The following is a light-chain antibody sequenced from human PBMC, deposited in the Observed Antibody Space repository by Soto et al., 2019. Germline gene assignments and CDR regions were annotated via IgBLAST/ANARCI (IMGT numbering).Light chain of an antibody. V-gene: IGLV2-8*01. CDR2: ELT. J-gene: IGLJ1*01. CDR3: SSYAGSKNFV. Sequence: QSALAQPPSVSGSPGQSVTISCTGTSSDVGAYNYVSWYQQHPGKAPKLVIYELTKRPSGVPDRFSGSKSGDTASLTVSGLQAEDEADYYCSSYAGSKNFVFGTGTKVTVL. CDR1: SSDVGAYNY.